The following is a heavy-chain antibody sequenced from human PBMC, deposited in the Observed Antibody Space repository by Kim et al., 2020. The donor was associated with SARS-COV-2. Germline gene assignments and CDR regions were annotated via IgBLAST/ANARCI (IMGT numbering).Heavy chain of an antibody. V-gene: IGHV4-34*01. Sequence: SETLSLTCAVYGGSFSGYYWSWIRQPPGKGLEWIGEINHSGSTNYNPSLKSRVTISVDTSKNQFSLKLSSVTAADTAVYYCARGGVGATDRWGQGTLVTV. D-gene: IGHD1-26*01. CDR2: INHSGST. CDR1: GGSFSGYY. J-gene: IGHJ4*02. CDR3: ARGGVGATDR.